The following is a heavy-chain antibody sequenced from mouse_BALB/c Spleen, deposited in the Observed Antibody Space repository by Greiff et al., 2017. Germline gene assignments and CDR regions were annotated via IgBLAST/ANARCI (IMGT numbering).Heavy chain of an antibody. CDR1: GYTFTSYN. V-gene: IGHV1-12*01. J-gene: IGHJ3*01. D-gene: IGHD2-4*01. Sequence: QVQLQQPGAELVKPGASVKMSCKASGYTFTSYNMHWVKQTPGQGLEWIGAIYPGNGDTSYNQKFKGKATLTADKSSSTAYMQLSSLTSEDSAVYYCARGKLYYDYDGGFAYWGQGTLVTVSA. CDR3: ARGKLYYDYDGGFAY. CDR2: IYPGNGDT.